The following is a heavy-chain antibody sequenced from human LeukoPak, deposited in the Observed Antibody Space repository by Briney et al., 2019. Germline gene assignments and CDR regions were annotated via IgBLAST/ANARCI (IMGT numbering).Heavy chain of an antibody. CDR3: VKDRTWLRTLFDY. V-gene: IGHV3-64D*09. Sequence: PSETLSLTCTVSGGSISGYYWSWVRQAPGKGLEYVSAISSNGGSTYYADSVKGRFTISRDNSKNTLYLQMSSLRAEDTAVYYCVKDRTWLRTLFDYWGQGTLVTVSS. CDR2: ISSNGGST. D-gene: IGHD5-12*01. CDR1: GGSISGYY. J-gene: IGHJ4*02.